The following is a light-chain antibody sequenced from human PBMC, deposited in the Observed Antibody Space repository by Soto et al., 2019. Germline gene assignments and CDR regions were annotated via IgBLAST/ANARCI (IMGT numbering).Light chain of an antibody. J-gene: IGLJ3*02. CDR1: SSDVGGYNY. CDR3: SSYTGISTPV. V-gene: IGLV2-14*01. Sequence: QSALTQPASVSGSPGQSITISCTGTSSDVGGYNYVSWYQHHPGKAPKLMIYEVSNRPSGVSNRFSGSKSGNTASLTISGLQAEDEADYYCSSYTGISTPVFGGGTQLTVL. CDR2: EVS.